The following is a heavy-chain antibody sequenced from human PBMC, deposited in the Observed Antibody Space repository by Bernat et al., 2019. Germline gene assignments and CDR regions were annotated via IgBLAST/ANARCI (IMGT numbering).Heavy chain of an antibody. D-gene: IGHD4-23*01. J-gene: IGHJ4*02. CDR3: ARDSMTTVVYFDY. CDR1: GFTFSSYA. V-gene: IGHV3-30-3*01. Sequence: QVQLLESGGVVVQPGGSLRLSFAASGFTFSSYAMHWVRQAPGKGLEWVAVLSYDGSNKYYADSVKGRFTISRDNYKNTLYLQMNSLRAEDTAVYYCARDSMTTVVYFDYWGQGTLVTVSS. CDR2: LSYDGSNK.